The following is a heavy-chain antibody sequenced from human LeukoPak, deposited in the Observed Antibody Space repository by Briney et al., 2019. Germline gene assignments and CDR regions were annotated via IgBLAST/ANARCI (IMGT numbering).Heavy chain of an antibody. D-gene: IGHD1-26*01. CDR1: GFTFSSFA. CDR3: ARDSGSYPLDY. J-gene: IGHJ4*02. Sequence: GGSLRLSCAASGFTFSSFAINWVRQAPGKGLEWVSVITGSGSGADYADSMKGRFTISRDSSKNTLSLQMNSLRAEDTAVYYCARDSGSYPLDYWGQGTLVTVSS. CDR2: ITGSGSGA. V-gene: IGHV3-23*01.